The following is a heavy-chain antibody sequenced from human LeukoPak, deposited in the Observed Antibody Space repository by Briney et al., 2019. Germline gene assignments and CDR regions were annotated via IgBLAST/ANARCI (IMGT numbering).Heavy chain of an antibody. CDR1: GGSINTDSYY. V-gene: IGHV4-39*07. CDR2: VSYIGST. Sequence: SSETLSLTCTVSGGSINTDSYYCGWIRQSPGKGLEWIGSVSYIGSTFFNPSLKSRVTISVDTSKNQFSLKLSSVTAADTAVYYCARGRRFLEWLLSAYYYGMDVWGQGTTVTVSS. D-gene: IGHD3-3*01. CDR3: ARGRRFLEWLLSAYYYGMDV. J-gene: IGHJ6*02.